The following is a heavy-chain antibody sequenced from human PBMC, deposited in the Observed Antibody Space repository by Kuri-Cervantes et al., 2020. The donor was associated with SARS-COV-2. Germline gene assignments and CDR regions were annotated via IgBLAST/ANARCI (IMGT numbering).Heavy chain of an antibody. V-gene: IGHV1-58*02. CDR1: GFTFTSSA. CDR3: AAALIDAFDI. J-gene: IGHJ3*02. CDR2: IVVGSGNT. Sequence: SVKVSCKASGFTFTSSAMQWARQARGQRLEWIGWIVVGSGNTNYAQKFQERVTITRDMSTSTAYMELSSLGSEDMAVYYCAAALIDAFDIWGQGTMVTVSS.